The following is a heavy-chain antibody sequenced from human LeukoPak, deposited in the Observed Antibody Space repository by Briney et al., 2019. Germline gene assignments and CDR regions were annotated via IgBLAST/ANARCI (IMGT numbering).Heavy chain of an antibody. J-gene: IGHJ5*02. Sequence: GGSLRLSCAASGFTFSSYWMSWVRQAPGKGLEWMANIKQDGSEKYYVDSVKGRFTISRDNAKNSLYLQMTSLRAEDTAVYYCARVLDDYGDHAGWFDPWGQGTLVTVSS. D-gene: IGHD4-17*01. CDR3: ARVLDDYGDHAGWFDP. CDR1: GFTFSSYW. V-gene: IGHV3-7*01. CDR2: IKQDGSEK.